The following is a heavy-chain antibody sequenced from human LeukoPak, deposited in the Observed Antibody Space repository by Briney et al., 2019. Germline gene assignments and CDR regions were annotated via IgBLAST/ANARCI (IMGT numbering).Heavy chain of an antibody. V-gene: IGHV4-34*01. CDR1: GGAFSGYY. CDR3: VRGRGYGGNFRKFDY. D-gene: IGHD4-23*01. CDR2: INHSGST. J-gene: IGHJ4*02. Sequence: SETLSLTCAVYGGAFSGYYWSWIRQPPGKGLEWIGEINHSGSTNYNPSLKSRVTISVDTSKNQFSLKLSSVTAADTDMYYCVRGRGYGGNFRKFDYWGQGTLVTVSS.